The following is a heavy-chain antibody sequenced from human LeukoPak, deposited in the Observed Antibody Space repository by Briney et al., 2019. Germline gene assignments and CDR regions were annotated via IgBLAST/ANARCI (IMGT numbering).Heavy chain of an antibody. CDR3: VRVTMIVVADGMDV. J-gene: IGHJ6*02. Sequence: ASVKVSCKASGYTFTSYAMHWVRQAPGQGLEWMGWINPHSGDTNYAQKFRGRVTMTRDTSITTAYMELSRLRSDDTAVYYCVRVTMIVVADGMDVWGQGTTVTVSS. CDR2: INPHSGDT. D-gene: IGHD3-22*01. CDR1: GYTFTSYA. V-gene: IGHV1-2*02.